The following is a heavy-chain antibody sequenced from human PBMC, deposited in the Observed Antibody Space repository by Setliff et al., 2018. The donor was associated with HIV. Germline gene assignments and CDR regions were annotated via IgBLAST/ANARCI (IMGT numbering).Heavy chain of an antibody. CDR3: AKFTPGPIVY. CDR1: GFAFRSYA. CDR2: ISASDVST. V-gene: IGHV3-23*01. Sequence: PGGSLRLSCAASGFAFRSYAMTWVRQTPGKGLEWVSAISASDVSTYYIDSVKGRFTVSRDNSKNTLFLQMNNLRAGDTAVYYCAKFTPGPIVYWGQGTLVTVSS. J-gene: IGHJ4*02. D-gene: IGHD1-26*01.